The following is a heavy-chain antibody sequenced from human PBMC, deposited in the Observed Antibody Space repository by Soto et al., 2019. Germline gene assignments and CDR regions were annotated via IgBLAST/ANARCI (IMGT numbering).Heavy chain of an antibody. CDR2: IWYDGSNK. CDR3: ARADSSSGGMDV. J-gene: IGHJ6*02. D-gene: IGHD6-13*01. Sequence: GGSLRLSCAASGFTFSSYGMHWVRQAPGKGLEWVAVIWYDGSNKYYADSVKGRFTISRDNSKNTLYLQMNSLRAEDTAVYYCARADSSSGGMDVWGQGTKVTVSS. CDR1: GFTFSSYG. V-gene: IGHV3-33*01.